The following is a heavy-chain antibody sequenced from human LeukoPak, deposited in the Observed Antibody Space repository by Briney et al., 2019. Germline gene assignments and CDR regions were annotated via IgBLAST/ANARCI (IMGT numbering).Heavy chain of an antibody. CDR2: IIPIFGTA. CDR1: GGTFSSYA. V-gene: IGHV1-69*13. CDR3: ARDRVPYYYDSSGYAVFDY. J-gene: IGHJ4*02. D-gene: IGHD3-22*01. Sequence: ASVKVSCKASGGTFSSYAISWVRQAPGQGLEWMGGIIPIFGTANYAQKFQGRVTITADESTSTAYMELSSLRSEGTAVYYCARDRVPYYYDSSGYAVFDYWGQGTLVTVSS.